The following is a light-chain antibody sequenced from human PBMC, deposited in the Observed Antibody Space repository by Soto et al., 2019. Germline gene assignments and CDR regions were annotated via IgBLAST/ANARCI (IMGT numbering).Light chain of an antibody. Sequence: DLQMTQSPSTLSASVGVRVTITCRASQSINSYLNLYQQKPGKAPKLLIYAASSLPSGVPSRFSGSGSGTDFTLTISRLEPEDFAVYYCQQYGSSPRTFGQGTKVDI. V-gene: IGKV1-39*01. CDR3: QQYGSSPRT. J-gene: IGKJ1*01. CDR1: QSINSY. CDR2: AAS.